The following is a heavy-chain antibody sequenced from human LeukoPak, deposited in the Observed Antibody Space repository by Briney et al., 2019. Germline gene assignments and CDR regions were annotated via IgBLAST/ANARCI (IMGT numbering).Heavy chain of an antibody. CDR2: IYYSGST. CDR1: GGSISSYY. J-gene: IGHJ4*01. Sequence: SETLSLTCTVSGGSISSYYWSWSRQPPGKGLEWIGNIYYSGSTNYNPSLKSRVTISVDTSKNQLSLKLSPVTAADTAVYYCARTTRAVAMDYWGQGTLVSVCS. CDR3: ARTTRAVAMDY. V-gene: IGHV4-59*08. D-gene: IGHD6-19*01.